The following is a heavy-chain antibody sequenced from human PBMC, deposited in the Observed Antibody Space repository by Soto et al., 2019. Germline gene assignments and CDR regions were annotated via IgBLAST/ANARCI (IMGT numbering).Heavy chain of an antibody. CDR3: ARVTDYYDSSGYLGDY. Sequence: QVQLVQSGAEVKKPGSSVKVSCKASGGTFSSYTISWVRQAPGQGLEWMGRIIPILGIANYAQKFQGRVTITADKATXXAYRERSSLRSEDTAVYYCARVTDYYDSSGYLGDYWGQGTLVTVSS. J-gene: IGHJ4*02. CDR2: IIPILGIA. D-gene: IGHD3-22*01. CDR1: GGTFSSYT. V-gene: IGHV1-69*02.